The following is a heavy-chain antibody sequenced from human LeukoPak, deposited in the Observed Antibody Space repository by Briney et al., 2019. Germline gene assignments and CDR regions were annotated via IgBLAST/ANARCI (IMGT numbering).Heavy chain of an antibody. CDR1: GGTFSSYA. CDR3: ARGRDTAMALSGDDY. D-gene: IGHD5-18*01. V-gene: IGHV1-69*05. CDR2: IIPIFGTA. J-gene: IGHJ4*02. Sequence: SVKVSCKASGGTFSSYAISWVLQAPGHGLEWMGRIIPIFGTANYAQKFQGRVTITTDESTSTAYMELSSLRSEDTAVYYCARGRDTAMALSGDDYWGQGTLVTVSS.